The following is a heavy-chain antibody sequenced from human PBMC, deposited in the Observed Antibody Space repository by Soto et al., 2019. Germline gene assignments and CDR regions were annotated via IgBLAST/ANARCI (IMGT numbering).Heavy chain of an antibody. CDR1: GGSISSYY. CDR2: IYYSGST. Sequence: QVQLQESGPGLVKPSETLSLTCTVSGGSISSYYWSWIRQPPGKGLEWIGYIYYSGSTNYNPSLKXRXTXXVDTSKNQFSLKLSSVTAADTAVYYCARALGSFDYWGQGTLVTVSS. CDR3: ARALGSFDY. V-gene: IGHV4-59*01. D-gene: IGHD7-27*01. J-gene: IGHJ4*02.